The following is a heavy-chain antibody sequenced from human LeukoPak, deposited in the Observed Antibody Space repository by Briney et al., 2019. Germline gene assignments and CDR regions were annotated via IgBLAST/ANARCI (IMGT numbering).Heavy chain of an antibody. CDR2: IYYSGST. Sequence: PSETLSLTGTVSGASISSYYWSGIRQPPGKGLEWIGYIYYSGSTNYNPSLKSRVTISVDTSKNQFSLKLSSVTAADTAVYYCARAVAVAGDDYYYYMDVWGKGTTVTVSS. V-gene: IGHV4-59*01. CDR3: ARAVAVAGDDYYYYMDV. J-gene: IGHJ6*03. CDR1: GASISSYY. D-gene: IGHD6-19*01.